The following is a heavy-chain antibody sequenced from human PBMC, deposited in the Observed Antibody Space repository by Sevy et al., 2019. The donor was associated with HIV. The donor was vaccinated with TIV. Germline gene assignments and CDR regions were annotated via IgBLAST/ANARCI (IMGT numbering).Heavy chain of an antibody. J-gene: IGHJ4*02. V-gene: IGHV3-53*01. CDR2: IYSGGST. D-gene: IGHD5-12*01. Sequence: GGSLRLSCAASGFTVGSNYMSWVRQAPGKGLEWVSVIYSGGSTYYADSVKGRFTISRDNSKNTLYLQMNSLRAEDTAVYYCATAMGGYDAGNFDYWGQGTLVTVSS. CDR1: GFTVGSNY. CDR3: ATAMGGYDAGNFDY.